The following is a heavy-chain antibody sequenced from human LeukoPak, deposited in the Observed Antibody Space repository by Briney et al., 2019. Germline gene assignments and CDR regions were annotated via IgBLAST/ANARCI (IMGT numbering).Heavy chain of an antibody. J-gene: IGHJ4*02. CDR1: GLTFSNAW. CDR3: TTELDVRPNHY. V-gene: IGHV3-15*01. D-gene: IGHD1-14*01. Sequence: GGYLRLSCAASGLTFSNAWMSWVRQVPGKGLEWVGRIKRKSDGGTTDYAAPVKGRFTISRDDSKNTLYLQMNSLKSEDTAVYYCTTELDVRPNHYWGQGTLVTVSS. CDR2: IKRKSDGGTT.